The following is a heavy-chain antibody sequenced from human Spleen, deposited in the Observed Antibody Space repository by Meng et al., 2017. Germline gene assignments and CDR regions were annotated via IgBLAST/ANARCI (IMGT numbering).Heavy chain of an antibody. CDR2: IYYSGST. CDR1: GGSIRSGDYY. D-gene: IGHD3-22*01. Sequence: QVQLQESGPGLVKPSQTLSLTCTVSGGSIRSGDYYWSWIRQPPGKGLEWIGDIYYSGSTFYSPSLKSRVTISVDTSKNQFSLKLKSVTAADTAVYYCARGVDESSGYYYVGWGQGTLVTSPQ. CDR3: ARGVDESSGYYYVG. J-gene: IGHJ4*02. V-gene: IGHV4-30-4*01.